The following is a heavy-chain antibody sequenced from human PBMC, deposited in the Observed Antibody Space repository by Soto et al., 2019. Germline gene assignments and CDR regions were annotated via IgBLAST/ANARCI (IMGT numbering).Heavy chain of an antibody. CDR2: ISAYDGKT. Sequence: SVKLSCKTSGYTFNTYGINCESQAPGQGLELMGWISAYDGKTTYAEKLQGRVTMTTDTSTSPAYMELRSLRSDDTAIYYCARDPQEFWTSYWFDPWGRG. J-gene: IGHJ5*02. V-gene: IGHV1-18*01. D-gene: IGHD3-3*01. CDR3: ARDPQEFWTSYWFDP. CDR1: GYTFNTYG.